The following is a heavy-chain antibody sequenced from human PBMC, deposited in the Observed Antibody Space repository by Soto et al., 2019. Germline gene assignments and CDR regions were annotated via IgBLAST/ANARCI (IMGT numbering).Heavy chain of an antibody. CDR2: INHSGST. CDR1: GGSFSGYY. J-gene: IGHJ6*03. Sequence: SETLSLTCAVYGGSFSGYYWSWIRQPPGKGLEWIGEINHSGSTNYNPSLKSRVTISVDTSKNQFYLKLSSVTAADTAVYYCARRDKQLLPLYYYYYMDVWGKGTTVTVSS. D-gene: IGHD2-15*01. V-gene: IGHV4-34*01. CDR3: ARRDKQLLPLYYYYYMDV.